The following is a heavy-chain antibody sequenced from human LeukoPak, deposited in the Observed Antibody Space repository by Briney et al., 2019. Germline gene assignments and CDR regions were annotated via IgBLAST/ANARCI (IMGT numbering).Heavy chain of an antibody. D-gene: IGHD6-19*01. CDR2: INPSGGST. CDR1: GYTFTNYY. J-gene: IGHJ4*02. Sequence: ASVKVSCKAPGYTFTNYYMHWVRQAPGQGLAWMGIINPSGGSTSYAQKFQGRVTMTRDTSTSTVYMELSSLRSEDTAVYYCARDRSSGWYVDYWGPGTLVTVSS. V-gene: IGHV1-46*03. CDR3: ARDRSSGWYVDY.